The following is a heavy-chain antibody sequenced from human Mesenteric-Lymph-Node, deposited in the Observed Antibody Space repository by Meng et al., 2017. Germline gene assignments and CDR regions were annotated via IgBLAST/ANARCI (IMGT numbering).Heavy chain of an antibody. CDR1: GFTFRNYD. J-gene: IGHJ4*02. CDR2: IGTVGDT. V-gene: IGHV3-13*01. Sequence: EVQLVESGGGLVQPGGSLSLSCAASGFTFRNYDMHWVRQATGDGLEWVAAIGTVGDTYYPGSVKGRFTISRDDAKNSLYLQMNSLRAGDTGVYYCVREALGVDWQPLDHWGQGTLVTVSS. CDR3: VREALGVDWQPLDH. D-gene: IGHD3-9*01.